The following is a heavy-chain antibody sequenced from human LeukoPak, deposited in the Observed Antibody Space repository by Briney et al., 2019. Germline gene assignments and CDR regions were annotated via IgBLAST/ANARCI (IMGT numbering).Heavy chain of an antibody. Sequence: GGSLRLSCAASGFTFDDYAMHWVRQAPGKGLEWVSLISGDGGSTYYADSVKGRFTISRDNSKNSLYLQMNSLKTEDTAVYFCTRNWGSDYWGQGTLVTVSS. D-gene: IGHD7-27*01. CDR1: GFTFDDYA. V-gene: IGHV3-43*02. J-gene: IGHJ4*02. CDR2: ISGDGGST. CDR3: TRNWGSDY.